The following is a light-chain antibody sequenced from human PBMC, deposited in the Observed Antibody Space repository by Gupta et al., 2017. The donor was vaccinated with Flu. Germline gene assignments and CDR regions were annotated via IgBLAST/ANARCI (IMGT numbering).Light chain of an antibody. CDR1: SNDIGAYPY. J-gene: IGLJ2*01. CDR2: DVH. V-gene: IGLV2-11*01. CDR3: CSYAGSDNSRI. Sequence: QSALTQPRSVSGSPGQSVTIPCTGSSNDIGAYPYVSWYQQHPGKVPRLVIYDVHERLSVIPDRFSGSKSGTTASLTTSGLQAEDEADYYCCSYAGSDNSRIFGGGTKRTVL.